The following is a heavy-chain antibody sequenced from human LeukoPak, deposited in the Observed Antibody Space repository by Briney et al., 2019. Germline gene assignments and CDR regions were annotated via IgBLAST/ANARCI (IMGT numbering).Heavy chain of an antibody. CDR3: ARDVVPTHCSSTSCSYFDY. CDR1: GGSISSSSYY. V-gene: IGHV4-61*02. Sequence: SETLSLTCTVSGGSISSSSYYWGWIRQPAGKGLEWIGRIYTSGSTNYNPSLKSRVTISVDTSKNQFSLKLSSVTAADTAVYYCARDVVPTHCSSTSCSYFDYWGQGTLVTVSS. D-gene: IGHD2-2*01. CDR2: IYTSGST. J-gene: IGHJ4*02.